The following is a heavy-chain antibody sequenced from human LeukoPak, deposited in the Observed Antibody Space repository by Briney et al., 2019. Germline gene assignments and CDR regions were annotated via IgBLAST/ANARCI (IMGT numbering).Heavy chain of an antibody. CDR2: IYYTGPT. V-gene: IGHV4-59*01. CDR3: ATSRYSSGWYGGFDI. CDR1: GGSISSYY. Sequence: SETLSLTCTVSGGSISSYYWTWIRQPPGKGLEWIGYIYYTGPTNYNPSLKSRVTMSVDTSKQQFSVTLSSVTAADTAVYYCATSRYSSGWYGGFDIWGQGTIVTVSS. D-gene: IGHD6-19*01. J-gene: IGHJ3*02.